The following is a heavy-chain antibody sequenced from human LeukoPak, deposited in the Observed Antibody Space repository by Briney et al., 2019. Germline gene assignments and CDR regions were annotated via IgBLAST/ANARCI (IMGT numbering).Heavy chain of an antibody. Sequence: ASVKVSCKSSVYTFTGYYMHWVRQAPGQGLEWMGWINPNSGGTNYAQKFQGRVTMTRDTSISTAYMELSRLRSDDTAVYYCARTIFGVDQYYYGMDVWGQGTTVTVSS. J-gene: IGHJ6*02. CDR2: INPNSGGT. D-gene: IGHD3-3*01. CDR3: ARTIFGVDQYYYGMDV. CDR1: VYTFTGYY. V-gene: IGHV1-2*02.